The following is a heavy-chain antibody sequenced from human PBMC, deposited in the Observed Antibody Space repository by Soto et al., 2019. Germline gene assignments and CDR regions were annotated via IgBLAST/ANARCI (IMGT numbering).Heavy chain of an antibody. Sequence: SETLSLTCTVSGGSISISSYYWGWIRHPPGKGLEWIGSIYYSGSTYYNPSLKSRVTISVDTSKNQFSLKLSSVTAADTAVYYCARPGAGGGVNWFDSWGQGTQVTVSS. V-gene: IGHV4-39*01. CDR3: ARPGAGGGVNWFDS. J-gene: IGHJ5*01. CDR1: GGSISISSYY. CDR2: IYYSGST. D-gene: IGHD3-3*01.